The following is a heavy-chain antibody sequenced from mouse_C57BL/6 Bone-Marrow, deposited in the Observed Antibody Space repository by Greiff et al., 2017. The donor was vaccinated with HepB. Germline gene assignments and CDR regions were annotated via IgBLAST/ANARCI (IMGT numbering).Heavy chain of an antibody. Sequence: EVQLQESGGGLVQPGGSLKLSCAASGFTFSDYYMYWVLQTPEKRLEWVAYISNGGGSTYYPDTVKGRFTISRDNAKNTLYLQISRLKSEDTAMYYCARRYCSLYYFDYWGQGTTLTVSS. CDR1: GFTFSDYY. CDR3: ARRYCSLYYFDY. V-gene: IGHV5-12*01. CDR2: ISNGGGST. J-gene: IGHJ2*01. D-gene: IGHD1-1*01.